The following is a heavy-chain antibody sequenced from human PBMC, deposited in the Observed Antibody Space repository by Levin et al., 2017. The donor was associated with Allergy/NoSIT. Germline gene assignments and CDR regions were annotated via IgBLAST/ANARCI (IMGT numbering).Heavy chain of an antibody. D-gene: IGHD2-2*02. CDR1: GGSISSGSHY. V-gene: IGHV4-61*02. J-gene: IGHJ2*01. Sequence: ASETLSLTCTVSGGSISSGSHYWSWIRQPAGKGLEWLGRIYTDGSTSYNLSLKNRVTISRDTSKNQFSLTLPSVTAADTAVYYCARGAGYTIPFPPDLWGRGTLVTVSS. CDR2: IYTDGST. CDR3: ARGAGYTIPFPPDL.